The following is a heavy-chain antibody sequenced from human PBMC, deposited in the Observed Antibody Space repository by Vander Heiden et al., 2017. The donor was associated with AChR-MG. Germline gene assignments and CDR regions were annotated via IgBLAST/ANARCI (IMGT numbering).Heavy chain of an antibody. J-gene: IGHJ4*02. CDR1: GFTFSSCW. CDR2: IKEDGSEK. CDR3: AVPYYDFWI. V-gene: IGHV3-7*01. D-gene: IGHD3-3*01. Sequence: EVQLVESGGGLVQPGGSLSLPCPASGFTFSSCWRRWGRQAPGKGLEWVAKIKEDGSEKYYGDAGKGRFTISRDNAKNSLYLQMNSLRAEDTAVYYCAVPYYDFWIWGQGTLVTVSS.